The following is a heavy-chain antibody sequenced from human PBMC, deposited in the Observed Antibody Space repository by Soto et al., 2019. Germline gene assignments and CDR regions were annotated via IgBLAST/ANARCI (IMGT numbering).Heavy chain of an antibody. CDR3: AKVAFDI. Sequence: QVQLVESGGGVVQSGRSLRLSCAASGFTFSSYGMHWVRQAPGKGLEWVAVISYDGSNKYYADSVKGRFTISRDNSKNTLYLQMNSLRAEDTAVYYCAKVAFDIWGQGTMVTVSS. J-gene: IGHJ3*02. CDR1: GFTFSSYG. V-gene: IGHV3-30*18. CDR2: ISYDGSNK.